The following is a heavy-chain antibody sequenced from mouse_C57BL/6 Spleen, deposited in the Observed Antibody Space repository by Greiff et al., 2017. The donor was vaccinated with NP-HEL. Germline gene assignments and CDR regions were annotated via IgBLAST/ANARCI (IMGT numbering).Heavy chain of an antibody. CDR3: ARHLPYYYGSSPWYFDV. CDR2: ISSGGSYT. V-gene: IGHV5-6*01. J-gene: IGHJ1*03. CDR1: GFTFSSYG. D-gene: IGHD1-1*01. Sequence: EVKLVESGGDLVKPGGSLKLSCAASGFTFSSYGMSWVRQTPDKRLEWVATISSGGSYTYYPDSVKGRFTISRDNAKNTLYLQMSSLKSEDTAMYYCARHLPYYYGSSPWYFDVWGTGTTVTVSS.